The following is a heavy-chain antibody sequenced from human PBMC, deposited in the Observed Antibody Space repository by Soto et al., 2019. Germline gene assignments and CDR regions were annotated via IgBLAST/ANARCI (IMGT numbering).Heavy chain of an antibody. CDR3: VRGDVTTVTTTLDY. Sequence: QVQLVQSGAAVTKPGASLKVSCKTSGYSFIGYYIHWVRQAPGQGLEWMGWINPNTGGTKYTQKFQGWVTMTTDTSISTASLELSRLRSDATAVYYCVRGDVTTVTTTLDYGGQGTLVTVSS. CDR2: INPNTGGT. J-gene: IGHJ4*02. CDR1: GYSFIGYY. D-gene: IGHD4-17*01. V-gene: IGHV1-2*04.